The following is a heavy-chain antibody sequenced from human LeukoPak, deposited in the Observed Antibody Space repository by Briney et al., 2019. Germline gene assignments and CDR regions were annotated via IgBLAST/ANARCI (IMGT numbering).Heavy chain of an antibody. D-gene: IGHD2-15*01. CDR2: INPNSGDT. CDR3: APLIGGYFDY. Sequence: ASVKVSCKASGYTFTGYYMHWVRQAAGQGLEWMGRINPNSGDTKCAQKFQGRVAMTRDTSINTAYMDLSSLRSDDTAVYYCAPLIGGYFDYWGQGTLVTVSS. CDR1: GYTFTGYY. J-gene: IGHJ4*02. V-gene: IGHV1-2*06.